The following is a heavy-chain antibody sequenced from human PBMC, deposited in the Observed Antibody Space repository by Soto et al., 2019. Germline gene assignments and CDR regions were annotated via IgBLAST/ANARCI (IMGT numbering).Heavy chain of an antibody. CDR1: ARSFSSSCSY. D-gene: IGHD3-22*01. CDR3: ARSLVVVITTGAFDI. CDR2: IYYSGST. Sequence: TAETLSLTCPLSARSFSSSCSYWGWSLQHPGKGLEWIGSIYYSGSTYYNPSLKSRVTISVDTSKNQFSLKLSSVTAADTAVYYCARSLVVVITTGAFDIWGQGTMVTVSS. V-gene: IGHV4-39*01. J-gene: IGHJ3*02.